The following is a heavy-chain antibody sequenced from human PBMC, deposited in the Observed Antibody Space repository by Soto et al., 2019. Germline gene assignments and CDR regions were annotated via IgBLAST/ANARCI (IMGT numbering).Heavy chain of an antibody. V-gene: IGHV3-9*01. CDR1: GFTFDDYA. CDR3: AKDKDRSSSWSGYFDY. D-gene: IGHD6-13*01. CDR2: ISWNSGSI. J-gene: IGHJ4*02. Sequence: EVQLVESGGGLVQPGRSLRLSCAASGFTFDDYAMHWVRQAPGKGLEWVSGISWNSGSIGYADSVKGRFTISRDNAKNSLYLQMNSLRAEDTALYYCAKDKDRSSSWSGYFDYWGQGTLVNVSS.